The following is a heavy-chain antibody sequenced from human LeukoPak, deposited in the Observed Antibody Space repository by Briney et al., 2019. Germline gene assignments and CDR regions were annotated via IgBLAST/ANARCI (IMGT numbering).Heavy chain of an antibody. V-gene: IGHV3-23*01. CDR3: AKDIKSDGDIVVVPAGDFDY. J-gene: IGHJ4*02. CDR2: ISGSGGST. CDR1: GFTFSSYA. Sequence: GSLRLSCAASGFTFSSYAMSWVRQAPGKGLEWVSAISGSGGSTYYADSVKGRFTISRDNSKNTLYLQMNSLRAEDTAVYYCAKDIKSDGDIVVVPAGDFDYWGQGTLVTVSS. D-gene: IGHD2-2*01.